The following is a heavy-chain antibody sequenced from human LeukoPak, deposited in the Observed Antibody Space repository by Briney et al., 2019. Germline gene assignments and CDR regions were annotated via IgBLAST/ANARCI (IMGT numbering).Heavy chain of an antibody. CDR2: ISSSSSYI. CDR1: GFTFSSYS. D-gene: IGHD3-10*01. CDR3: AIDSWFRELLPTYFDY. Sequence: GGSLRLSCAASGFTFSSYSMNWVRQAPGKGLEWVSFISSSSSYIYYADSVKGRFTISRDNAKNSLYLQMNSLRAEDTAVYYCAIDSWFRELLPTYFDYWGQGTLVTVSS. V-gene: IGHV3-21*01. J-gene: IGHJ4*02.